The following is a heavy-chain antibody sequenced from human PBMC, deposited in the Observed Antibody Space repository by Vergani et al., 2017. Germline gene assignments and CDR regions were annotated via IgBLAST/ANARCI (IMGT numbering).Heavy chain of an antibody. J-gene: IGHJ4*02. V-gene: IGHV3-21*01. CDR1: GFTFSSYS. CDR3: AKDPRGGGGNPIWYFDY. Sequence: VQLVESGGGVVQPGRSLRLSCAASGFTFSSYSMNWVRQAPGKGLEWVSSISSSSSYIYYADSVKGRFTISRDNAKNSLYLQMNSLRAEDTAVYYCAKDPRGGGGNPIWYFDYWGQGTLVTVSS. CDR2: ISSSSSYI. D-gene: IGHD4-23*01.